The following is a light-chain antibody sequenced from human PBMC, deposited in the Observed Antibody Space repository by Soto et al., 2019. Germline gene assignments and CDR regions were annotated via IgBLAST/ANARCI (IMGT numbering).Light chain of an antibody. CDR2: GAS. CDR1: PSVSSSY. J-gene: IGKJ2*01. Sequence: EIVLTQSPGTLSLSPGARATLSCRASPSVSSSYLAWYQQKPGQAPRLLIYGASSRATGIPDRFSGRGSGTDFTLTISRLEPEDVAVYYCQQYGSSPYTFGQGTKLEIK. V-gene: IGKV3-20*01. CDR3: QQYGSSPYT.